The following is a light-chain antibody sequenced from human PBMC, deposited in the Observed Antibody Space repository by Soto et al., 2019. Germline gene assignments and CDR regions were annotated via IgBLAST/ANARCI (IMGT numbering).Light chain of an antibody. CDR3: GTWDTSLSRV. CDR2: ENT. J-gene: IGLJ1*01. V-gene: IGLV1-51*02. Sequence: QSVLTQPPSVSAAPGEKVTISCSGSSSDIGRHHVSWYQQLPGTAPKLLIYENTKRPSGIPDRFSGSKSGTSATLGITGLQAGDEADYYGGTWDTSLSRVFGTGTKVTVL. CDR1: SSDIGRHH.